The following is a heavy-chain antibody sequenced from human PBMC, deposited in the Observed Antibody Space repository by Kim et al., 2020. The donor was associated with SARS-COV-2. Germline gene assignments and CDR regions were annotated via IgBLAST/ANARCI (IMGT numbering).Heavy chain of an antibody. Sequence: SKYYAGSVKGRFTISRDNSENTLYLQVNSLRAEDTAVYYCGSTVADAFDIWGQGTMVTVSS. D-gene: IGHD2-15*01. CDR2: SK. CDR3: GSTVADAFDI. V-gene: IGHV3-23*01. J-gene: IGHJ3*02.